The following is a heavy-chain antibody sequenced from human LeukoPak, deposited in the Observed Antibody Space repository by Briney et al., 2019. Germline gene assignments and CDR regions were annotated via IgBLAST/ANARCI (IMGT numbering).Heavy chain of an antibody. D-gene: IGHD2-21*02. CDR2: ISGYNGNT. Sequence: ASVKVSCKTSGYIFTSYGISWVRQAPGQGLEWMGWISGYNGNTNYAQKLQGRVTMTTDTSTSTAYMEVRSLRSDDTAVYYCARDSLAYCGGDCDGRDAFDIWGQGTMVTVSS. CDR3: ARDSLAYCGGDCDGRDAFDI. J-gene: IGHJ3*02. CDR1: GYIFTSYG. V-gene: IGHV1-18*01.